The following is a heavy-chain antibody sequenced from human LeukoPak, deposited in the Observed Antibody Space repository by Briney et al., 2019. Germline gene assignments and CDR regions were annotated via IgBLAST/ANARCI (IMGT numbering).Heavy chain of an antibody. J-gene: IGHJ6*02. CDR1: GYTFTGYY. CDR3: ARKLSAAGTGYYGMDV. V-gene: IGHV1-2*02. CDR2: TNPNSGGT. D-gene: IGHD6-13*01. Sequence: GASVKVSCKASGYTFTGYYMHWVRQAPGQGLEWMGWTNPNSGGTNYAQKFQGRVTMTRDTSISTAYMELSRLRSDDTAVYYCARKLSAAGTGYYGMDVWGQGTTVTVSS.